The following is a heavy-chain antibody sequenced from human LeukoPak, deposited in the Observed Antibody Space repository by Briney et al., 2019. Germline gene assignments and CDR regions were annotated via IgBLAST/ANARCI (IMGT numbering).Heavy chain of an antibody. Sequence: GRSLRLSCAASGFTFSSYAMYWVRQAPGEGLEWVAVISYDGSNKYYADSVKGRFTTSRDNSKNTLYLQMNSLRAEDTAVYYCASAITMIVVAPGYWGQGTLVTVSS. J-gene: IGHJ4*02. D-gene: IGHD3-22*01. CDR2: ISYDGSNK. CDR1: GFTFSSYA. V-gene: IGHV3-30-3*01. CDR3: ASAITMIVVAPGY.